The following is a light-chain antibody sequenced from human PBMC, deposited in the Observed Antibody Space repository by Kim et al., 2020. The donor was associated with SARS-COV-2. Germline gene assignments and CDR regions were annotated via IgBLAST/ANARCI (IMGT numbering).Light chain of an antibody. J-gene: IGKJ4*01. CDR3: QQREDWPLT. V-gene: IGKV3-11*01. Sequence: LSRGEGATPSCGGSRSVSTSVAWFQHKPGQAPRLLNHDASYRATGIPARFSGSGSGTDFTLTITGLQAEDFAVYCCQQREDWPLTFGGGTKVDIK. CDR1: RSVSTS. CDR2: DAS.